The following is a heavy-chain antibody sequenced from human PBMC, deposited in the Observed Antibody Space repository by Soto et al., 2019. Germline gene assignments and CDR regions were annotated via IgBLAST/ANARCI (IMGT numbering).Heavy chain of an antibody. D-gene: IGHD3-3*01. CDR3: AKAGTSIFGVVFFDY. J-gene: IGHJ4*02. V-gene: IGHV3-9*01. CDR2: ISWNSARI. CDR1: GFTFDDYA. Sequence: GGSLRLSCAASGFTFDDYAMHWVRQTPGKGLEWVSSISWNSARIDYADSVKGRFTISRDNAQNSLFLQMNSLRTDDTALYYCAKAGTSIFGVVFFDYWGQGTLVTVSS.